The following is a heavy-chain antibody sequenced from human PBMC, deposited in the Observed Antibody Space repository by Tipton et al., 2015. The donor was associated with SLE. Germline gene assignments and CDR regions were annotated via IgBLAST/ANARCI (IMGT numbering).Heavy chain of an antibody. D-gene: IGHD6-13*01. CDR3: ATCQQDDASDI. V-gene: IGHV4-39*07. CDR1: GGSLSSSSSY. Sequence: TLSLTCTVSGGSLSSSSSYWGWNRQPPGKGLEWIGSIYYSGSTKDNPSLKSRVTISVDTSKNHFCLKLSSVAAADTDVYYWATCQQDDASDIWGQGTMVTVSS. J-gene: IGHJ3*02. CDR2: IYYSGST.